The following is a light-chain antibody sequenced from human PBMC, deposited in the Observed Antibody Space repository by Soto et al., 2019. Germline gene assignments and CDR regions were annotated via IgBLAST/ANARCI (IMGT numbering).Light chain of an antibody. CDR3: QKYNSAAT. CDR2: AAS. V-gene: IGKV1-27*01. CDR1: QGISNY. Sequence: DIQMTQSPSSLSASVGDRVTITCRARQGISNYLAWYQQKPGKVPKLLIYAASTLQSGVPSRFSGSGSGTDFTLTISSLQPEDVATYYCQKYNSAATFGQGTKVEIK. J-gene: IGKJ1*01.